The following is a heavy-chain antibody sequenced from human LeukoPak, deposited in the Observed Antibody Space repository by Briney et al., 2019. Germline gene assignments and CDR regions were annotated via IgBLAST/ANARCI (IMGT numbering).Heavy chain of an antibody. CDR1: GFTLSSYW. CDR3: ARGERHAFDI. Sequence: PGGSLRLSCAASGFTLSSYWMHWVRHVPGKGLVWVSRINSDGSGTSDADSVKGRFTISRDNAKNTLYLQVNSLRAEDTAVYYCARGERHAFDIWGQGTMVTVSS. V-gene: IGHV3-74*01. J-gene: IGHJ3*02. CDR2: INSDGSGT.